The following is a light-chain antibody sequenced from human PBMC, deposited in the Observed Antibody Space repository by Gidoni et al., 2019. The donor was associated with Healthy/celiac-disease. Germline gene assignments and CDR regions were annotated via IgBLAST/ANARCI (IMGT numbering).Light chain of an antibody. J-gene: IGKJ1*01. CDR1: QSVSSY. CDR3: QQRSNWPLT. V-gene: IGKV3-11*01. Sequence: EIVLTQSPATLSLSPRERATLSCRASQSVSSYLAWYQQKPGQAPRLLIYDASNRATGIPARFSGSGSGTDFTLTISSLEPEDFAVYYCQQRSNWPLTFGQXAKVEIK. CDR2: DAS.